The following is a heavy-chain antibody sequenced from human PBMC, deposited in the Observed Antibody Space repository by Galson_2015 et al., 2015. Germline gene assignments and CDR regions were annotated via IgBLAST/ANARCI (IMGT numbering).Heavy chain of an antibody. J-gene: IGHJ4*02. CDR1: GFTFSSYE. CDR2: ISSSGSTI. D-gene: IGHD3-22*01. Sequence: SLRLSCAASGFTFSSYEMNWVRQAPGKGLEWVSYISSSGSTIYYADSVKGRFTISRDNAKNSLYLQMNSLRAEDTAVYYCARKYYYDSSGFFDYWGQGTLVTVSS. V-gene: IGHV3-48*03. CDR3: ARKYYYDSSGFFDY.